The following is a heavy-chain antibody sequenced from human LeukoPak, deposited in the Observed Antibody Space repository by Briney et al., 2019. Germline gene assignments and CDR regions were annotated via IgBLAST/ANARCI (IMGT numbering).Heavy chain of an antibody. Sequence: SETLSLTCTVSGGSISSGGYYWSWIRQHPGKGLEWIRYIFYGGSTYYNPSLKSRVTISVDTSTNQFSLNLSSVTAADTAVYYCARATLKLGIDYWGQGTLVTVSS. CDR1: GGSISSGGYY. CDR2: IFYGGST. V-gene: IGHV4-31*03. J-gene: IGHJ4*02. CDR3: ARATLKLGIDY. D-gene: IGHD7-27*01.